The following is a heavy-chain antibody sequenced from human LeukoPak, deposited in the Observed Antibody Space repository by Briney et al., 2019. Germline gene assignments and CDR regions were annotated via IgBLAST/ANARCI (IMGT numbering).Heavy chain of an antibody. D-gene: IGHD2-21*01. CDR3: ASAREYCGSAECYEYFQH. J-gene: IGHJ1*01. CDR2: VWFDGSYE. V-gene: IGHV3-33*08. CDR1: GFKFTDYA. Sequence: PGRSLRLSCVASGFKFTDYAIHWVRQVPGRGLEWVAVVWFDGSYELYADSVNGRFTISRDNSRNTLSLQMNSLRAEDTALYYCASAREYCGSAECYEYFQHWGQGTLVTVS.